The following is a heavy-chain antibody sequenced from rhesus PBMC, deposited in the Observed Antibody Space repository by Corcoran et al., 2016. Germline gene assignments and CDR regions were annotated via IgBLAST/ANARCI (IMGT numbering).Heavy chain of an antibody. J-gene: IGHJ4*01. V-gene: IGHV2-174*01. CDR2: IFWDDYK. Sequence: QVTLKESGPALVKPTQTLTLTCTFSGFSLTTSGMGVGVVRQPPGKAVEWLAFIFWDDYKRYSTCLQTRVTISKDTSKNQVVLTMTNIDPVDTATYYCTRRPTWGFEFDFWGQGVLVTVSS. CDR3: TRRPTWGFEFDF. CDR1: GFSLTTSGMG. D-gene: IGHD7-45*01.